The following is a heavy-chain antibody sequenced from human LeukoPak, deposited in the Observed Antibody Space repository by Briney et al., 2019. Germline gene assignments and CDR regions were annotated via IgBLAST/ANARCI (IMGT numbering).Heavy chain of an antibody. J-gene: IGHJ4*02. Sequence: GGSLRLSCAASGFTFSSCGMHWVRQAPGQGLEWVAVIWSDGSKKYHADSVKGRFTISRDNTKNMLYLQMNSLRAEDTAIYYCVRVGTDSIGSYPDYWGQGTLVTVTS. D-gene: IGHD3-22*01. V-gene: IGHV3-33*08. CDR3: VRVGTDSIGSYPDY. CDR2: IWSDGSKK. CDR1: GFTFSSCG.